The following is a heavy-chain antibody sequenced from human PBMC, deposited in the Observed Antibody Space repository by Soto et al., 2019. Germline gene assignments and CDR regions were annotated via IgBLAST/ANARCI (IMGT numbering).Heavy chain of an antibody. CDR2: IIPIFGTA. Sequence: QVQLVQSGAEVKKPGSSVKVSCKASGGTFSSYAISWVRQAPGHGLEWMGGIIPIFGTANYAQNFQVRATITADESTSPAYMELSSLRSEDTAVYYRASDCSGGSGYDHPNFMGDWGQGTLVTVSS. V-gene: IGHV1-69*01. J-gene: IGHJ4*02. CDR3: ASDCSGGSGYDHPNFMGD. CDR1: GGTFSSYA. D-gene: IGHD2-15*01.